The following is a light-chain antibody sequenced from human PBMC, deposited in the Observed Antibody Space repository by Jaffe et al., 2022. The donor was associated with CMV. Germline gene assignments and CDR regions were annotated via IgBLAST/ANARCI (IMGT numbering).Light chain of an antibody. V-gene: IGKV1-5*03. J-gene: IGKJ1*01. CDR1: QSVSQW. CDR3: QHYYGYINGYST. CDR2: KAS. Sequence: DLQLTQSPSTLSASVGDSVTITCRASQSVSQWLAWYQQKPGKAPKLLIYKASNLEDGVPSRFSGWGSGTEFTLVISSLQPDDFATYYCQHYYGYINGYSTFGQGTKVEIE.